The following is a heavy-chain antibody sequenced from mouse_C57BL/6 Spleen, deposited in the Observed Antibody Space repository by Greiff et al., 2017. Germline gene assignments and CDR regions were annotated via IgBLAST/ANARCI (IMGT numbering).Heavy chain of an antibody. CDR3: ASTMVTTGPYYAMDY. Sequence: VMLVESGPGLVQPSQSLSITCTVSGFSLTSYGVHWVRQSPGKGLEWLGVIWSGGSTDYNAAFISRLSISKDNSKSQVFFKMNSLQADDTAIYYCASTMVTTGPYYAMDYWGQGTSVTVSS. V-gene: IGHV2-2*01. J-gene: IGHJ4*01. CDR1: GFSLTSYG. CDR2: IWSGGST. D-gene: IGHD2-2*01.